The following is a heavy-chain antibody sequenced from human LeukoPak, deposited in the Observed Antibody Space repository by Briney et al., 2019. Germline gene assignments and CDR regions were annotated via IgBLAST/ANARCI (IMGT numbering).Heavy chain of an antibody. Sequence: GGSLRLSCAASGFTFSSYGMHWVRQAPGKGLEWVAFIRYDGSNKYYADSVKVRFTISRDNSKNTLYLQMNSLRAEDTAVYYCAKDGRYFDWLLGGYDAFDIWGQGTMVTVSS. J-gene: IGHJ3*02. CDR2: IRYDGSNK. CDR3: AKDGRYFDWLLGGYDAFDI. CDR1: GFTFSSYG. V-gene: IGHV3-30*02. D-gene: IGHD3-9*01.